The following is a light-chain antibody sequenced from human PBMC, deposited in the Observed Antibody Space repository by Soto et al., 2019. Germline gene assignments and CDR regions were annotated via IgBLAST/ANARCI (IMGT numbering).Light chain of an antibody. CDR1: QTISSW. Sequence: DIQMTQSPSTLSGSVGDRVTITCRASQTISSWLAWYQQKPGKAPKLLIYKASTLKSGVPSRFSVSGSGTDFTLTIRSLQPEDFATYYCQQRETFGPGTKVDIK. V-gene: IGKV1-5*03. CDR3: QQRET. J-gene: IGKJ3*01. CDR2: KAS.